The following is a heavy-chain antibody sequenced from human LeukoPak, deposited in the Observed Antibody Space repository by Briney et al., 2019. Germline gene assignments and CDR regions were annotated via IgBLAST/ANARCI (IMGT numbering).Heavy chain of an antibody. V-gene: IGHV1-3*01. CDR3: ARPIGYSSGGFGL. CDR1: GYTFTSYA. D-gene: IGHD6-19*01. J-gene: IGHJ2*01. CDR2: INAGNGNT. Sequence: GASVKVSCKASGYTFTSYAMHWVRQAPGQRLEWMGWINAGNGNTKYSQNFQGRVTFTRDTSASTAYMELSSLRSEDTAVYYCARPIGYSSGGFGLWGRGTLVTVSS.